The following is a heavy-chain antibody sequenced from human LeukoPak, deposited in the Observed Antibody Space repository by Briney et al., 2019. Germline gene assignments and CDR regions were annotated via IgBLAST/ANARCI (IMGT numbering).Heavy chain of an antibody. CDR3: ARGFGRGTYFDY. J-gene: IGHJ4*02. V-gene: IGHV3-53*01. Sequence: GGSLRLSCAASGVTLSTYAMSWARQAPGKGLEWVSVIYSGGSTYYADSVKGRFTISRDNSKNTLYLQMNSLRAEDTAVYYCARGFGRGTYFDYWGQGTLVTVSS. D-gene: IGHD1-26*01. CDR1: GVTLSTYA. CDR2: IYSGGST.